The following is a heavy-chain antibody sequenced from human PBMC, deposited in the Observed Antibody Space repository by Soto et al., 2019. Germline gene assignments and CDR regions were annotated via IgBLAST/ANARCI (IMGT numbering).Heavy chain of an antibody. D-gene: IGHD6-13*01. CDR2: INAYYGNT. CDR3: ARDRSNSDY. Sequence: QVHLVQSGAEVKKPGASVEVSCKASGYTFTNSGISWVRQAPGQGLEWMGWINAYYGNTDYAQKFQGRVTMTTDTSTSTAYMELRSLRSDDTAVYYCARDRSNSDYWGQGTLVTVSS. CDR1: GYTFTNSG. J-gene: IGHJ4*02. V-gene: IGHV1-18*01.